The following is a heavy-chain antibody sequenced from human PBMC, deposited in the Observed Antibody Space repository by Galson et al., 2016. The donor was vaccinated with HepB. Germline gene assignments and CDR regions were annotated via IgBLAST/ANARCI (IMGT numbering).Heavy chain of an antibody. CDR3: ARAPVLPATVGGYDH. CDR2: ISTDGSSA. CDR1: GFSLRSYW. D-gene: IGHD2-2*01. J-gene: IGHJ4*02. Sequence: SLRLSCAASGFSLRSYWMHWVRQAPGKGLVWVSRISTDGSSATYADSVKGRFTISRDNAKNKLYLEMNSLRAEDTAVYYCARAPVLPATVGGYDHWGQGTLVTVSS. V-gene: IGHV3-74*01.